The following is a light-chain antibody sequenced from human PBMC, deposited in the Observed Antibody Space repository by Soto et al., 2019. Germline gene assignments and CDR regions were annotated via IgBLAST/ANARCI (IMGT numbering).Light chain of an antibody. CDR2: NTS. CDR3: LLSYSGARV. CDR1: TGTVTSVHY. Sequence: QTVVTQEPSLTVSPGGTVTLTCGSSTGTVTSVHYPYWFHQKPGQAPRTLVYNTSDKHSWTPARFSGSLLGGKAALTLSGAQPEDEADFYCLLSYSGARVFGGGTKLTVL. J-gene: IGLJ3*02. V-gene: IGLV7-46*01.